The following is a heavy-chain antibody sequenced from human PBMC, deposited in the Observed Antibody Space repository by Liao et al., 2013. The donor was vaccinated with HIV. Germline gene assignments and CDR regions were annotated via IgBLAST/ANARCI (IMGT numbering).Heavy chain of an antibody. Sequence: QVQLQESGPGLVKPSQTLSLTCTVSGGSISSGSYYWSWIRQPAGKGLEWIGRIYTSGSTNYNPSLKSRVTISVDTSKNQFSLKLSSVTAADTAVYYCARVKGGALDYWGQGTLVTVSS. CDR1: GGSISSGSYY. J-gene: IGHJ4*02. D-gene: IGHD3-16*01. V-gene: IGHV4-61*02. CDR2: IYTSGST. CDR3: ARVKGGALDY.